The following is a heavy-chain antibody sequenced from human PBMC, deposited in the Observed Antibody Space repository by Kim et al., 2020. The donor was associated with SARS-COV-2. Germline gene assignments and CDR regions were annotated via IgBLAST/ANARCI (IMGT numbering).Heavy chain of an antibody. D-gene: IGHD1-1*01. J-gene: IGHJ4*02. Sequence: GGSLRPSCAASGFGFSSYGMHWVRQAPGKGLDWVAVISHDGSNKYYADSVKGRFTISKDSSKNTLHLQMNSLRAEDTAVYYCAKEGTTLNLFDFWGQGTLVTVSS. CDR3: AKEGTTLNLFDF. CDR1: GFGFSSYG. V-gene: IGHV3-30*18. CDR2: ISHDGSNK.